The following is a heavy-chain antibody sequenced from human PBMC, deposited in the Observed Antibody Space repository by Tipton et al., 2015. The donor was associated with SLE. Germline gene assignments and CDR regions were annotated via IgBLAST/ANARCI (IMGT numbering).Heavy chain of an antibody. Sequence: QVQLVQSGGGVVQPGRSLRLSCAASGFTFSSYAMHWVRQAPGKGLEWVAVISYDGSNKYYADSVKGRFTISRDNSKNTLYLQMNSLRAEDTAVYYCASLEYDFWSGYDYWGQGTLVTVSS. V-gene: IGHV3-30*04. CDR3: ASLEYDFWSGYDY. CDR2: ISYDGSNK. J-gene: IGHJ4*02. D-gene: IGHD3-3*01. CDR1: GFTFSSYA.